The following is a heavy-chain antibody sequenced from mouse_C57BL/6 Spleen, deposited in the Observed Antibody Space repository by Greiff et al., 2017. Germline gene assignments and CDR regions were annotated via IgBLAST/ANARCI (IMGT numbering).Heavy chain of an antibody. D-gene: IGHD1-1*01. Sequence: QVQLKESGAELVKPGASVKISCKASGYAFSSYWMNWVKQRPGKGLEWIGQIYPGDGDTNYNGKFKGKATLTADKSSSTAYMQLSSLTSEDSAVYFCASHYYGRGDYWGQGTTLTVSS. CDR3: ASHYYGRGDY. CDR1: GYAFSSYW. V-gene: IGHV1-80*01. J-gene: IGHJ2*01. CDR2: IYPGDGDT.